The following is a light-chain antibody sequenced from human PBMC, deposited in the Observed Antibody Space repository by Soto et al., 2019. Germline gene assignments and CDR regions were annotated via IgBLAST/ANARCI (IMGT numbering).Light chain of an antibody. J-gene: IGKJ3*01. CDR1: QGISSY. Sequence: AIRMTQSPSSFSASTGDRVTITCRASQGISSYLAWYQQKPGKAPKLLIYAASTLQIWVPSRFSGSGSLTDFTLTISCLQSEDFATYYCQQYYSYPFTFGPGTKVDIK. V-gene: IGKV1-8*01. CDR3: QQYYSYPFT. CDR2: AAS.